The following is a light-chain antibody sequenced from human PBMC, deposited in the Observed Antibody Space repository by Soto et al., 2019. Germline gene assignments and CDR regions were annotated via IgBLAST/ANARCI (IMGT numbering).Light chain of an antibody. CDR3: QSYDSSLGEV. V-gene: IGLV1-40*01. CDR1: SSNIGAGYD. Sequence: QTVVTQPPSVSGAPGQRVTISCTGSSSNIGAGYDVHWYQQLPGTAPKLLIYGNSNRPSGVPDRFSGSKSGTSASLAITGLQAEDEADYYCQSYDSSLGEVFGTGTKLTVL. CDR2: GNS. J-gene: IGLJ1*01.